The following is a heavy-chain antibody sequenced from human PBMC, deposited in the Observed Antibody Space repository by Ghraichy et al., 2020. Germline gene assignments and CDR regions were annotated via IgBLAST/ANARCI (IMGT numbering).Heavy chain of an antibody. CDR2: IYYRGNT. CDR1: GGSISSSSYF. J-gene: IGHJ4*02. V-gene: IGHV4-39*01. Sequence: SETLSLTCTVSGGSISSSSYFWGWIRQPPGKGLEWIGSIYYRGNTYYNPPLKSRVTISVDMSKNQFSLKLSSVTAADTAVYYCARINPSFGGVTRARVVTEFDYWGQGTLVTVSS. D-gene: IGHD3-16*01. CDR3: ARINPSFGGVTRARVVTEFDY.